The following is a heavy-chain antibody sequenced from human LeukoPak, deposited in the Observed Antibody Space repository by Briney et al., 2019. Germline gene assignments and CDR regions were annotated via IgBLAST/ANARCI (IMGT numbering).Heavy chain of an antibody. D-gene: IGHD3-22*01. CDR1: GGSISSSSYY. CDR3: AREGYYYDSSGSH. J-gene: IGHJ4*02. V-gene: IGHV4-39*02. Sequence: SETLSLTCTVSGGSISSSSYYWGWIRQPPGKGLEWIGSIYYGGSTYYNPSLKSRVTISVDTSKNQFSLKLSSVTAADTAVYYCAREGYYYDSSGSHWGQGTLVTVSS. CDR2: IYYGGST.